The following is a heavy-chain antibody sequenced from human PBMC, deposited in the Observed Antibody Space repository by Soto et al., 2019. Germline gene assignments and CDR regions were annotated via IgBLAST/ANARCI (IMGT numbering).Heavy chain of an antibody. CDR3: AREEYSSSY. CDR1: GFTFSSYE. D-gene: IGHD6-13*01. Sequence: GGSLRLSCAASGFTFSSYEMNWVRQAPGKGLEWVSYISSSGSTIYYADSVKGRFTISRDNAKNSLYLQMNSLRAGDTAVYYCAREEYSSSYWGQGTLVTVSS. J-gene: IGHJ4*02. CDR2: ISSSGSTI. V-gene: IGHV3-48*03.